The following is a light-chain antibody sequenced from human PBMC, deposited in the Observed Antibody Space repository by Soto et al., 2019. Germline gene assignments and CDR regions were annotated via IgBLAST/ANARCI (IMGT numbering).Light chain of an antibody. CDR3: QERSNWHRT. J-gene: IGKJ1*01. CDR2: DAF. CDR1: QSISTY. V-gene: IGKV3D-11*02. Sequence: EIVLTQSPATLSLSPGERTTLSCRASQSISTYLAWYQQKPGQAPRLLIYDAFNRATGIPARFSGSGPGTDFTLTISSLEPVDFAVYYCQERSNWHRTVGQVTKVVIK.